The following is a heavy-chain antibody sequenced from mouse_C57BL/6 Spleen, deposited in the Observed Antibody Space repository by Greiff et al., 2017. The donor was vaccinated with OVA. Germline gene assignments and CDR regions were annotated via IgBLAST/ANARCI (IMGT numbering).Heavy chain of an antibody. Sequence: VQLQQPGTELVKPGASVKLSCKASGYTFTSYWMHWVKQRPGQGLEWIGNINPSNGGTNYNEKFKSKATLTVDKSSSTAYMQLSSLTSEDSAVYYCARWDYSNYGKFAYWGQGTLVTVSA. CDR1: GYTFTSYW. J-gene: IGHJ3*01. CDR3: ARWDYSNYGKFAY. V-gene: IGHV1-53*01. D-gene: IGHD2-5*01. CDR2: INPSNGGT.